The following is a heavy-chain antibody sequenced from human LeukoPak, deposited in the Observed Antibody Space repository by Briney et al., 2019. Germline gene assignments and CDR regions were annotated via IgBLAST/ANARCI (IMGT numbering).Heavy chain of an antibody. V-gene: IGHV3-23*01. J-gene: IGHJ4*02. CDR3: GRDWKLDY. Sequence: GGSLRLSCAASGFTFSSYAMSWVRQAPGKGLEWVSAIGDTDADRKYADSVKGRFTISRDNSRNTLYLHLNRLRVEDTAIYYCGRDWKLDYWGQGTLVTVSS. CDR2: IGDTDADR. D-gene: IGHD1-1*01. CDR1: GFTFSSYA.